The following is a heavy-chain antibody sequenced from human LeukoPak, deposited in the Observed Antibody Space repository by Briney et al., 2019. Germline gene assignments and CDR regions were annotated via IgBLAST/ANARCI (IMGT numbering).Heavy chain of an antibody. Sequence: GGPLRLSCAASGFTFSNAWMSWVRQAPGKGLEWVGRIKSKTDGGPTDYAAPVKGRFTISRDDSKNTLYLQMNSLKTEDTAVYYCTTDYYYEADAFDIWGQGTMVTVSS. CDR2: IKSKTDGGPT. D-gene: IGHD3-22*01. CDR3: TTDYYYEADAFDI. J-gene: IGHJ3*02. V-gene: IGHV3-15*01. CDR1: GFTFSNAW.